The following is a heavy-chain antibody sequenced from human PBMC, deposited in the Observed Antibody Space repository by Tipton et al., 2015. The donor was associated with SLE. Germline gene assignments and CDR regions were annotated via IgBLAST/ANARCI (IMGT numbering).Heavy chain of an antibody. CDR3: ARRPSYV. Sequence: TLSLTCTVSGGSISSYYWSWIRQPPGKGLEWIGEINHSGSTNYNPSLKSRVTISVDTSKNQFSLKLSSVTAADTAVYYCARRPSYVWGQGTLVTVSS. CDR2: INHSGST. CDR1: GGSISSYY. J-gene: IGHJ4*02. D-gene: IGHD3-10*02. V-gene: IGHV4-34*01.